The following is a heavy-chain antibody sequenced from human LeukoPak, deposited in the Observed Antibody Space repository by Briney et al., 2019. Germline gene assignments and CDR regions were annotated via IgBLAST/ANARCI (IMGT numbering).Heavy chain of an antibody. Sequence: GGSLRLSCAASRFTFSNAWMNWVRQAPGKGLEWVGRIKSKTDGGTTDYAAPVKGRFTISRDDSKNTLYLQMNSLKTEDTAVYYCTTDHRGPIGLVTLNWGQGTLVTVSS. CDR3: TTDHRGPIGLVTLN. CDR2: IKSKTDGGTT. V-gene: IGHV3-15*07. CDR1: RFTFSNAW. D-gene: IGHD3/OR15-3a*01. J-gene: IGHJ4*02.